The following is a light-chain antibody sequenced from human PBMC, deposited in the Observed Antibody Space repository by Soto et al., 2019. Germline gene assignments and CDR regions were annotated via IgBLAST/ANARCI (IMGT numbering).Light chain of an antibody. V-gene: IGLV2-23*01. CDR1: SSDVGNYNL. Sequence: QSALTQPASVSGSPGQSITISCTGTSSDVGNYNLVSWYQQYPGKAPKLMIYEGSKRPSGVSNRFSGSKSGNTASLTISGLQAEDEADYYCCSYAGSSTSVVFGGGTKVTVL. CDR3: CSYAGSSTSVV. J-gene: IGLJ2*01. CDR2: EGS.